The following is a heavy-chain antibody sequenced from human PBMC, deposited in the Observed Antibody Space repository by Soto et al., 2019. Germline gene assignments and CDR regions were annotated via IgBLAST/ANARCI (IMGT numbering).Heavy chain of an antibody. CDR3: AKETGSSWYEAFDI. CDR1: GFTFSSYG. Sequence: HPGGSLRFSCAASGFTFSSYGMHWVRQAPGKGLEWVAVISYDGSNKYYADSVKGRFTISRDNSKNTLYLQMNSLRAEDTAVYYCAKETGSSWYEAFDIWGQGTMVT. V-gene: IGHV3-30*18. D-gene: IGHD6-13*01. J-gene: IGHJ3*02. CDR2: ISYDGSNK.